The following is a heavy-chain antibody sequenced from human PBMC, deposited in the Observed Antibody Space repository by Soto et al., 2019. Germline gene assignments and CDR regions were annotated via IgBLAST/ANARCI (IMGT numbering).Heavy chain of an antibody. CDR2: IKQDGSEK. CDR3: GRILEQDLYSS. Sequence: PGGSLRLSCAASRFTFSSYWMSWVRQAPGKGPEWVANIKQDGSEKYYVDSVKGRFTISRDNAKNSLYLQMNSLRAEDTAVYYYGRILEQDLYSSCGQGTSVTGSA. CDR1: RFTFSSYW. J-gene: IGHJ5*02. D-gene: IGHD2-8*01. V-gene: IGHV3-7*01.